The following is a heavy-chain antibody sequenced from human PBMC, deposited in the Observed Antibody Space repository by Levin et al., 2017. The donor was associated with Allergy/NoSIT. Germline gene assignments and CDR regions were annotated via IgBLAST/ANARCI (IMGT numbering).Heavy chain of an antibody. V-gene: IGHV2-5*02. J-gene: IGHJ6*02. CDR1: GFSLSTSGVG. CDR2: IYWDDDK. Sequence: SGPTLVKPTQTLTLTCTFSGFSLSTSGVGVGWIRQPPGKALEWLALIYWDDDKRYSPSLKSRLTITKDTSKNQVVLTMTDMDPVDTATYYCAHRAATIGADYDYGMDVWGQGTTVTVSS. D-gene: IGHD5-12*01. CDR3: AHRAATIGADYDYGMDV.